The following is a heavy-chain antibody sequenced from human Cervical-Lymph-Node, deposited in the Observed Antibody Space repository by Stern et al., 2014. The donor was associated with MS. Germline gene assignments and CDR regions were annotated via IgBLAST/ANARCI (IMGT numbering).Heavy chain of an antibody. D-gene: IGHD3-3*01. CDR3: ARAGVWDVLDN. V-gene: IGHV3-53*01. Sequence: EVHLVESGGGLVQPGGSLRLSCAVSGFSVSTNYMNWVRQAPGKGLECVSIIYSDVRTSYADSVKGRFSISRDDSKNTLYLEMNSLRAEDTAVYYCARAGVWDVLDNWGQGTLVTVSS. CDR2: IYSDVRT. CDR1: GFSVSTNY. J-gene: IGHJ4*02.